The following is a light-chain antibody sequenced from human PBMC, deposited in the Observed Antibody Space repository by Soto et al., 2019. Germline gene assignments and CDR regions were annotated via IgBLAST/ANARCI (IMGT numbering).Light chain of an antibody. J-gene: IGKJ5*01. CDR3: QQRSNWPIT. CDR2: GAS. V-gene: IGKV3D-20*02. CDR1: QSISSSY. Sequence: LLTQSPGTLSLSPGERATLSCKASQSISSSYLGWYQQKPGQPPRLLIYGASSRATGIPDRFSGSGARTDFTLTISRLEPEDFAVYYCQQRSNWPITFGQGTRLEIK.